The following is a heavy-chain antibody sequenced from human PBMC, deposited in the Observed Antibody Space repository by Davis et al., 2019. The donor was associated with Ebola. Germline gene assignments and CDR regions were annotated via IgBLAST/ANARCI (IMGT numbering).Heavy chain of an antibody. V-gene: IGHV3-30-3*01. CDR2: ISYDGSNK. CDR3: ARVSYEYQLLGWFDP. Sequence: GESLKISCAASGFTFSSYAMHWVRQAPGKGLEWVAVISYDGSNKYYADSVKGRFTISRDNSKNTLYLQMNSLRAEDTAVYYCARVSYEYQLLGWFDPWGQGTLVTVSS. J-gene: IGHJ5*02. D-gene: IGHD2-2*01. CDR1: GFTFSSYA.